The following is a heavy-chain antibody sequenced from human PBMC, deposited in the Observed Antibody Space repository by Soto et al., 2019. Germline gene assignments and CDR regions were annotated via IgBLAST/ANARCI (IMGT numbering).Heavy chain of an antibody. D-gene: IGHD6-13*01. V-gene: IGHV3-30*18. CDR3: AKALIAAAGTGSYFDS. J-gene: IGHJ4*02. Sequence: QVQLVESGGGVVQPGRSLRLSCAASGFTFSSYGMYWVRQAPGKGLEWVAVISYDGSNKYYADSVKGRFTISRDNSKNTLYLQMNSLRAEDTAVYYCAKALIAAAGTGSYFDSWGQGPLVTVSS. CDR1: GFTFSSYG. CDR2: ISYDGSNK.